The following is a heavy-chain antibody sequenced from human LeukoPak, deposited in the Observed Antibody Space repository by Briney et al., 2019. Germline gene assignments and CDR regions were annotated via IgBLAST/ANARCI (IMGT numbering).Heavy chain of an antibody. J-gene: IGHJ4*02. Sequence: SETLSLTCTVSGCSISSYYWSWIRQPPGKGLEWIGYIYYSGSTNYNPSLKSRVTISVDTSKNQFSLKLSSVTAADTAVYYCARLTAAGYFDYWGQGTLVTVSS. CDR2: IYYSGST. CDR3: ARLTAAGYFDY. D-gene: IGHD6-13*01. V-gene: IGHV4-59*01. CDR1: GCSISSYY.